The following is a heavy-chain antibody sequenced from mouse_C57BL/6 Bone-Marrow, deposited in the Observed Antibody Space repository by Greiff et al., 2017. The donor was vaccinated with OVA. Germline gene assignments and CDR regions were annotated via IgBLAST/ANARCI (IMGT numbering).Heavy chain of an antibody. D-gene: IGHD2-4*01. CDR1: GFTFSDYG. CDR2: ISNLAYSI. V-gene: IGHV5-15*01. CDR3: ARRWDYDGDAMDY. J-gene: IGHJ4*01. Sequence: EVKLMESGGGLVQPGGSLKLSCAASGFTFSDYGMAWVRQAPRKGPARVAFISNLAYSIYYADPVTGRFTISRANAKNNLYLEMSSLRSGDTAMYYCARRWDYDGDAMDYWGQGTSVTVSS.